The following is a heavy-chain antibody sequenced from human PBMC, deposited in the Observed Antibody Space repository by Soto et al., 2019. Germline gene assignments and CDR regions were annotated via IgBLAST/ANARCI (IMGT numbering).Heavy chain of an antibody. V-gene: IGHV4-59*01. CDR1: GGSISSYC. J-gene: IGHJ4*02. D-gene: IGHD1-7*01. CDR2: IYYSGST. CDR3: ARAPRGNYGYPSYFDY. Sequence: ASETLCLTCTVSGGSISSYCLSWIRQPTGKGLEWIGYIYYSGSTNYNPSLKSRVTISVDTSKNQFSLKLSSVTAADTAVYYCARAPRGNYGYPSYFDYWGQGTLVTVSS.